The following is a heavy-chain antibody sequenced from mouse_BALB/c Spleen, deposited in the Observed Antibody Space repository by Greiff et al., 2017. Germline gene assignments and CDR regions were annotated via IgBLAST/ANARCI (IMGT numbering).Heavy chain of an antibody. CDR3: ARRGYDYDVGTFAY. CDR2: ILPGSGST. CDR1: GYTFSSYW. V-gene: IGHV1-9*01. D-gene: IGHD2-4*01. Sequence: QVQLQQSGAELMKPGASVKISCKATGYTFSSYWIEWVKQRPGHGLEWIGEILPGSGSTNYNEKFKGKATFTADTSSNTAYMQLSSLTSEDSAVYYCARRGYDYDVGTFAYWGQGTLVTVSA. J-gene: IGHJ3*01.